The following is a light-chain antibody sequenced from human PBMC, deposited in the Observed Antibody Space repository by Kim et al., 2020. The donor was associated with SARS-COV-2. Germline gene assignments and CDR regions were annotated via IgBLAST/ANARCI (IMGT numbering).Light chain of an antibody. CDR2: KAS. CDR3: QQYGGYSWT. Sequence: ASVGDRVTITCRASQGISSGLAWYQQKPGKAPKVLISKASTLENGVPPRFSGSVSGTEFTLTITSLQPDDFATYYCQQYGGYSWTFGQGTKVDIK. V-gene: IGKV1-5*03. J-gene: IGKJ1*01. CDR1: QGISSG.